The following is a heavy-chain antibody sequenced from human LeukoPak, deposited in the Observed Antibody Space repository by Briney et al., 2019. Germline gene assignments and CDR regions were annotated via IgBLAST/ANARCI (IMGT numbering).Heavy chain of an antibody. CDR3: ARGFYYYDSSGYTY. V-gene: IGHV3-7*04. CDR2: IKQDGSEK. CDR1: GFTFSSYW. Sequence: GGSLRLSCAASGFTFSSYWMSWVRQAPGKGLEWVANIKQDGSEKYYVDSVKGRFTISRDNAKNSLYLQMNSLRAEDTAVYYCARGFYYYDSSGYTYWGQGTLVTVSS. D-gene: IGHD3-22*01. J-gene: IGHJ4*02.